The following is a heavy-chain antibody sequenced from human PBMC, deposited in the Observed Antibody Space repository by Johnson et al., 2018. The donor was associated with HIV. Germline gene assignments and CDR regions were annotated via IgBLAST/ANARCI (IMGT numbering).Heavy chain of an antibody. D-gene: IGHD3-22*01. V-gene: IGHV3-13*01. CDR3: ARVSSGGAFDI. Sequence: YYPGSVKGRFTISRENAKNSLYLQMNSLRAGDTAVYYCARVSSGGAFDIWGQGTMVTVSS. J-gene: IGHJ3*02.